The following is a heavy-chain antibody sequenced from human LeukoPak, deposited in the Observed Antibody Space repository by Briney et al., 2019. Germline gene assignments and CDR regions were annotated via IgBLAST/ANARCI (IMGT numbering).Heavy chain of an antibody. CDR3: AKDGYYYGSGTHLDAFDI. J-gene: IGHJ3*02. D-gene: IGHD3-10*01. CDR2: ISPTGNYI. CDR1: GFTISSYS. Sequence: GGSLRLSCAASGFTISSYSMNWVRQAPGKGLEWVSSISPTGNYIYYSDSVKGRFTISRDNAKNSLYLQMNSLRAEDTAVYYCAKDGYYYGSGTHLDAFDIWGQGTMVTVSS. V-gene: IGHV3-21*01.